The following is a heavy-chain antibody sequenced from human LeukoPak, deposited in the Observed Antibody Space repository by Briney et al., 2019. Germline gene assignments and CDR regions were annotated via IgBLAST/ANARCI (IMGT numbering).Heavy chain of an antibody. CDR1: GGTFSSYA. CDR2: IIPIFGTA. D-gene: IGHD1-1*01. J-gene: IGHJ4*02. CDR3: ASMGSTTFDY. V-gene: IGHV1-69*06. Sequence: SVKASCKASGGTFSSYAISWVRQAPGQGLEWMGGIIPIFGTANYAQKFQGRVTITADKSTSTAYMELSSLRSEDTAVYYCASMGSTTFDYWGQGTLVTVSS.